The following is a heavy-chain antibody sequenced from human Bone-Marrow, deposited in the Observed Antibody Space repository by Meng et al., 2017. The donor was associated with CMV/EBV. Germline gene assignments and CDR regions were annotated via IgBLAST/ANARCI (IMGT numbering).Heavy chain of an antibody. CDR1: GYTLTELS. Sequence: ASVKVSCKVSGYTLTELSMHWVRQAPGKGLEWMGGFDPEDGETIYAQKFQGRVTMTEDTSTDTAYMELSSLRSEDTAVYYCATDPFAYSGYDSGPLSRLHGGYWGQGTLVPVSS. CDR3: ATDPFAYSGYDSGPLSRLHGGY. D-gene: IGHD5-12*01. V-gene: IGHV1-24*01. J-gene: IGHJ4*02. CDR2: FDPEDGET.